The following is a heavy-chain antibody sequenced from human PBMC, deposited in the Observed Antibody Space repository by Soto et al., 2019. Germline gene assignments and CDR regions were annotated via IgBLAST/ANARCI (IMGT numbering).Heavy chain of an antibody. D-gene: IGHD3-22*01. V-gene: IGHV1-8*01. CDR2: MNPNSGNT. J-gene: IGHJ5*02. CDR1: GYTFTRYD. CDR3: ARYYYDSSGLSPFDP. Sequence: ASVKVSCKASGYTFTRYDINWVRQATGQGLEWMGWMNPNSGNTGYAQKFQGRVTMTRDTSTSTVYMELSSLRSEDTAVYYCARYYYDSSGLSPFDPWGQGTLVTVSS.